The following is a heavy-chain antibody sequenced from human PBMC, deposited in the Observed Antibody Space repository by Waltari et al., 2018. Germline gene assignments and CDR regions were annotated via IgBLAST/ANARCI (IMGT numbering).Heavy chain of an antibody. V-gene: IGHV3-33*01. Sequence: QVRLEQSGGGVVQPGGSLRLSCAASGFTFMAHGMLWGRQAPGMGLEWVSLIWHDGTYKYYADFVKGRFSISRDNSKNMVYLQMNGLRAEDTAVYFCASMATTSDFDYWGQGALVTVSS. CDR3: ASMATTSDFDY. J-gene: IGHJ4*02. CDR1: GFTFMAHG. CDR2: IWHDGTYK. D-gene: IGHD4-17*01.